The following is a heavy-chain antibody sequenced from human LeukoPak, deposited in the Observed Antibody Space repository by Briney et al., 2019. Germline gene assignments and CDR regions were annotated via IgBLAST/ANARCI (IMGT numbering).Heavy chain of an antibody. V-gene: IGHV4-4*02. CDR3: ARAYSSSWYWNWFDP. J-gene: IGHJ5*02. Sequence: SGTLSLTCAVSGGSISSSNWWSWICQPPGKGLEWIGEIYHSGSTNYNPSLKSRVTISVDKSKTQFSLKLSSVTAADTAVYYCARAYSSSWYWNWFDPWGQGTLVTVSS. CDR2: IYHSGST. CDR1: GGSISSSNW. D-gene: IGHD6-13*01.